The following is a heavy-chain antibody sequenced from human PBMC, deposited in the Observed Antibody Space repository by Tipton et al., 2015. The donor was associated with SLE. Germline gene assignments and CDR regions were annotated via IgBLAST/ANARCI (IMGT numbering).Heavy chain of an antibody. CDR2: IYTSGST. CDR3: ARGAAVAGDAFDI. Sequence: TLSLTCTVSGGSISSGSYYWSWIRQPAGKGLEWIGYIYTSGSTNYNPSLKSRVTISVDTSKNQFSLKLSSVTAADTAVYYCARGAAVAGDAFDIWGQGTMVTVSS. J-gene: IGHJ3*02. V-gene: IGHV4-61*09. D-gene: IGHD6-19*01. CDR1: GGSISSGSYY.